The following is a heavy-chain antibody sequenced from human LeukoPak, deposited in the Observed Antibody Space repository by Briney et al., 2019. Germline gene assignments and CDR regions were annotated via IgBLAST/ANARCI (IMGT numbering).Heavy chain of an antibody. Sequence: QSGGSLRLSCAASGSAFNTYSMNWVRQAPGKGLEWVSFIFSSSTYIYYTDSVKGRFTISRDNSKNTLYLQMNSLSAEDTAVYHCAKAIGSGSYHLGYYYYYMDVWGKGTTVTVSS. J-gene: IGHJ6*03. CDR2: IFSSSTYI. CDR3: AKAIGSGSYHLGYYYYYMDV. V-gene: IGHV3-21*01. D-gene: IGHD3-10*01. CDR1: GSAFNTYS.